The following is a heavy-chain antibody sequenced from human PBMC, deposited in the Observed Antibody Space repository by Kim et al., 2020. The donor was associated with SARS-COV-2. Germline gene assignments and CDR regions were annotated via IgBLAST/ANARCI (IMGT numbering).Heavy chain of an antibody. V-gene: IGHV4-34*01. CDR2: INHSGST. CDR1: GGSFSGYY. Sequence: SETLSLTCAVYGGSFSGYYWSWIRQPPGKVLEWIGEINHSGSTNYNPSLKSRVTISVDTSKNQFSLKLSSVTAADTAVYYCARDSSGWYVGWFDPWGQGTLVTVSS. D-gene: IGHD6-19*01. J-gene: IGHJ5*02. CDR3: ARDSSGWYVGWFDP.